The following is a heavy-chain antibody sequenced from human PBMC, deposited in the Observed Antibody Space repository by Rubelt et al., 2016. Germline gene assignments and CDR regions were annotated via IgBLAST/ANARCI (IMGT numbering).Heavy chain of an antibody. V-gene: IGHV4-39*07. J-gene: IGHJ4*02. Sequence: QVQLQESGPGLVRPSETLSLTCTVSGDSISRSPYYWGWIRQPPGKGLEWIGSIYYSGSTYYNSSLKSRVTISVDTAKNQFSLRLTAVTAAETAVYYCSGGGYDLWSGYVFKYWGQGSLVTVAS. CDR3: SGGGYDLWSGYVFKY. D-gene: IGHD3-3*01. CDR1: GDSISRSPYY. CDR2: IYYSGST.